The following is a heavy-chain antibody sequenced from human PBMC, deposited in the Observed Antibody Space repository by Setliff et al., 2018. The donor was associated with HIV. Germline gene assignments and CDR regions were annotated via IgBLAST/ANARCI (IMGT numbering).Heavy chain of an antibody. CDR1: GFAFSTFD. J-gene: IGHJ3*01. CDR3: AKPTSGLYPRAFDL. CDR2: VSPGGDTT. D-gene: IGHD2-15*01. Sequence: LRLSCAASGFAFSTFDMNWVRQIPGQGLEWVAAVSPGGDTTYYADSVEGRFTVSRDDSKNMLFLQMNSLGAEDTAIYYCAKPTSGLYPRAFDLWGQGTMVTVSS. V-gene: IGHV3-23*01.